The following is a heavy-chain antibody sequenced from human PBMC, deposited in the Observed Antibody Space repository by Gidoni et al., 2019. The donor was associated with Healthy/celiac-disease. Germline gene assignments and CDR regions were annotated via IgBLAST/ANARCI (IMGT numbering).Heavy chain of an antibody. CDR2: TYYRSKWYN. J-gene: IGHJ4*02. Sequence: SNSAAWNWIRQSPSRGLEWLGRTYYRSKWYNDYAVSVKSRITINPDTSKNQFSLQLNSVTPEDTAVYYCARDLRLGWELPWGYFDYWGQGTLVTVSS. D-gene: IGHD1-26*01. V-gene: IGHV6-1*01. CDR3: ARDLRLGWELPWGYFDY. CDR1: SNSAA.